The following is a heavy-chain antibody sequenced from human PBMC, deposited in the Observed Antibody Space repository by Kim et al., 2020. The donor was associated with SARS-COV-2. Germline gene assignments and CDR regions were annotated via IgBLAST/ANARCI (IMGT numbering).Heavy chain of an antibody. CDR2: ISYDGSNK. Sequence: GGSLRLSCAASGFTFSSCSIHWVRQAPGKGLEWVAVISYDGSNKNYADSVKGRFTISRDNSKNTLYLQMNSLRAEDTALYYCARDTWSRLRGLTYSYYGMDVCGQRATVTVSS. J-gene: IGHJ6*02. CDR1: GFTFSSCS. V-gene: IGHV3-30-3*01. CDR3: ARDTWSRLRGLTYSYYGMDV. D-gene: IGHD3-10*01.